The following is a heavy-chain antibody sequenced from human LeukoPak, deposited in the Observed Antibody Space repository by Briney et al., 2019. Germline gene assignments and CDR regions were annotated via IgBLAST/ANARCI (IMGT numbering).Heavy chain of an antibody. CDR1: GFTFSSYD. V-gene: IGHV3-13*01. CDR3: ARASDPYYYYGMDV. Sequence: GGSLRLSYAASGFTFSSYDMHWVRQATGKGLEWVSAIGTAGDTYYPGTVKGRFTISRENAKNSLYLQMNSLRAGDTAVYYCARASDPYYYYGMDVWGQGTTVTVSS. CDR2: IGTAGDT. D-gene: IGHD2-21*02. J-gene: IGHJ6*02.